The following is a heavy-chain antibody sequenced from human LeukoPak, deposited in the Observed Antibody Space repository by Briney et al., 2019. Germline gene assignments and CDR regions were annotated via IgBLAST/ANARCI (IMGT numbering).Heavy chain of an antibody. CDR2: MNPNSGNT. CDR3: ARAYSGSWEDY. Sequence: ASVKVSCKASGYTFTSYDINWVRQATGQGLEWMGWMNPNSGNTGYAQEFQGRVTMTRNTSISTAYMGLSSLRSEDTAVYYCARAYSGSWEDYWGQGTLVTVSS. V-gene: IGHV1-8*01. J-gene: IGHJ4*02. CDR1: GYTFTSYD. D-gene: IGHD1-26*01.